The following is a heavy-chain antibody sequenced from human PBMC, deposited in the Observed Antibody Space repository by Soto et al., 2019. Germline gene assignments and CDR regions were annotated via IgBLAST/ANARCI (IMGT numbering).Heavy chain of an antibody. Sequence: GGSLRLSCAASGFTFSGSAMHWVRQASGKGLEWVGRIRSKANSYATAYAASVKGRFTISRDDSKNTAYLQMNSLKTEDTAVYYCTPIVVVPAPWGQGTLVTVSS. CDR2: IRSKANSYAT. V-gene: IGHV3-73*01. CDR3: TPIVVVPAP. CDR1: GFTFSGSA. D-gene: IGHD2-2*01. J-gene: IGHJ5*02.